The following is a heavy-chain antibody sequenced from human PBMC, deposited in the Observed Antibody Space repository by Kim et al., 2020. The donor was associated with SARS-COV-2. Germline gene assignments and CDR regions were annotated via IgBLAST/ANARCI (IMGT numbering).Heavy chain of an antibody. D-gene: IGHD3-9*01. CDR3: ARDRAPTLRYFDRTQNWYFDL. CDR2: IYYSGST. CDR1: GGSISSGGYY. J-gene: IGHJ2*01. Sequence: SETLSLTCTVSGGSISSGGYYWSWIRQHPGKGLEWIGYIYYSGSTYYNPSPKSRVTISVDTSKNQFSLKLSTVTAADTAVYYCARDRAPTLRYFDRTQNWYFDLGGRGTLVTVSS. V-gene: IGHV4-31*03.